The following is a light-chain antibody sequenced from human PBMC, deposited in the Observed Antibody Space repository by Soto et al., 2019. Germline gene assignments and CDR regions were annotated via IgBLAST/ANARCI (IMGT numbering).Light chain of an antibody. CDR2: GAS. CDR1: QSVSSSY. J-gene: IGKJ3*01. V-gene: IGKV3-20*01. CDR3: QQYCSSPFT. Sequence: EIVLTQSPGTLSLSPGERATLSCRASQSVSSSYLAWYQQTPGQAPRLLIYGASSRATGIPDRFSGSGSGTDFTLTTSILEPEDFAVYYCQQYCSSPFTFGPGTKVDIK.